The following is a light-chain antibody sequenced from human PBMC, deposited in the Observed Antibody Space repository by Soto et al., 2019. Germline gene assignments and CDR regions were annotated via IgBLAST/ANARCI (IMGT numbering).Light chain of an antibody. CDR3: QQYNSYSWT. CDR1: ESISSW. J-gene: IGKJ1*01. CDR2: DAS. V-gene: IGKV1-5*01. Sequence: DIQMTQSPSTLSASVGDRVTITCRASESISSWLPWYQQKPGKAPKLLIYDASSLESGVPSRFSGSGSGTEFTLTISSLQPDDFATYYCQQYNSYSWTFGQGTKVEIK.